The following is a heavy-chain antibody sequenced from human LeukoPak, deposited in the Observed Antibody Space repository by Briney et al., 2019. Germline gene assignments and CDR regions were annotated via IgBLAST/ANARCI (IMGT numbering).Heavy chain of an antibody. CDR2: IKSGGGT. CDR1: GFSVSTTY. V-gene: IGHV3-66*01. CDR3: AREGTTGRGINDQGLDS. D-gene: IGHD4-17*01. J-gene: IGHJ4*02. Sequence: GGSLRLSCAASGFSVSTTYMSWVRQAPGKGLDWLSVIKSGGGTHYAESVKGRFTTSRDISKNTLYLQMNNLRAEDTAVYYCAREGTTGRGINDQGLDSWGQGILVTVSS.